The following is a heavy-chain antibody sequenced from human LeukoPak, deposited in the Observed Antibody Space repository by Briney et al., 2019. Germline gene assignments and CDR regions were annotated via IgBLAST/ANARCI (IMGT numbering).Heavy chain of an antibody. CDR3: ARNSGSYYATDYDLDY. CDR1: GFTFSSYG. D-gene: IGHD1-26*01. CDR2: IWYDGTGK. Sequence: GGSLRLSCASSGFTFSSYGTHWVRQAPGKGLEWVAVIWYDGTGKYYAESVKGRFTISRDNSKNTLYLQMNSLRAEDTAVYYCARNSGSYYATDYDLDYWGQGTLVTVSS. J-gene: IGHJ4*02. V-gene: IGHV3-33*01.